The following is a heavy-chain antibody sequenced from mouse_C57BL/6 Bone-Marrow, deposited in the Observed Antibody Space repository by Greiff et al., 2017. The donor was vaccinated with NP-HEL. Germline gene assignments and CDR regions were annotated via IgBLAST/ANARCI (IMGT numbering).Heavy chain of an antibody. CDR3: ARRPITTVVATDWYFDV. V-gene: IGHV1-82*01. CDR2: IYPGDGDT. CDR1: GYAFSSSW. Sequence: VQGVESGPELVKPGASVKISCKASGYAFSSSWMNWVKQRPGKGLEWIGRIYPGDGDTNYNGKFKGKATLTADKSSSTAYMQLSSLTSEDSAVYYCARRPITTVVATDWYFDVWGTGTTVTVSS. D-gene: IGHD1-1*01. J-gene: IGHJ1*03.